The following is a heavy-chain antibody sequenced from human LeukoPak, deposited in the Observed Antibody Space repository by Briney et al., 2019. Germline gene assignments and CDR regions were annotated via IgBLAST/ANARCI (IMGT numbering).Heavy chain of an antibody. V-gene: IGHV4-59*08. D-gene: IGHD3-22*01. J-gene: IGHJ1*01. CDR2: IYYSGST. CDR1: GGFISSYY. CDR3: ARHGYYYDSSGYYYPGEYFQH. Sequence: SETLSLTCTVSGGFISSYYWSWIRQPPGKGLEWIGYIYYSGSTNYNPSLKSRVTISVDTSKNQFSLKLSSVTAADTAVYYCARHGYYYDSSGYYYPGEYFQHWGQGTLVTVSS.